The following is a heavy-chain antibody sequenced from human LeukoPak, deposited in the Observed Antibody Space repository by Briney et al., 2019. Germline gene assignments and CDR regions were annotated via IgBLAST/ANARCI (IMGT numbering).Heavy chain of an antibody. CDR2: IWYDGSNK. V-gene: IGHV3-33*01. CDR1: GFTFSSYG. J-gene: IGHJ4*02. Sequence: GGSLRLSCAASGFTFSSYGMHWVRQAPGKGLEWVAVIWYDGSNKYYADSVKGRFTISRDNAKESLYLHINSLRAEDTAIYYCARVSTNYFDYWGEGALVTVSS. D-gene: IGHD5/OR15-5a*01. CDR3: ARVSTNYFDY.